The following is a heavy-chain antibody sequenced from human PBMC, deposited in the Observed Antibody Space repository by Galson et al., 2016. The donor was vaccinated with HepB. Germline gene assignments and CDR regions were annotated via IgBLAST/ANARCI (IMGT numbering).Heavy chain of an antibody. CDR3: ARDLAYYGHGD. D-gene: IGHD3-22*01. V-gene: IGHV4-61*01. J-gene: IGHJ3*01. CDR2: IYYSWTT. CDR1: GGSVNSSHYY. Sequence: LSLTCTVSGGSVNSSHYYWSWIRQPPGKGLEWIAYIYYSWTTKYNPSLRGRVTISLDTSKNQFSLKLTSVTAADKAVYYWARDLAYYGHGDWGQGTMVTVSS.